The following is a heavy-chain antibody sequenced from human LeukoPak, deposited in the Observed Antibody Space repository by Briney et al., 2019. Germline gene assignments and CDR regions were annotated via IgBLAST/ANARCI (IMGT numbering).Heavy chain of an antibody. Sequence: SQTLSLTCTVSGGSMSSGSYYWSWIRQPAGKELEWIGRIHTSGSTNKNPSLKSRVTISVDTSKNQFSLKLSSVTAADTAVYFRARYNTILGVRGKGTTVTVSS. V-gene: IGHV4-61*02. CDR1: GGSMSSGSYY. CDR2: IHTSGST. D-gene: IGHD3-3*01. J-gene: IGHJ6*04. CDR3: ARYNTILGV.